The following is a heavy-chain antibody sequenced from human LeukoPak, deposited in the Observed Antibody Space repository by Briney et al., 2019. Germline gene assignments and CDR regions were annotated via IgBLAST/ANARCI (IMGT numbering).Heavy chain of an antibody. CDR1: GGTFSSYA. J-gene: IGHJ4*02. CDR3: ARTYCGGDCYPDY. V-gene: IGHV1-69*05. Sequence: ASVRVSCKASGGTFSSYAISWVRQAPGQGLEWMGGIIPIFGTANYAQKFQGRVTITTDESTSTAYMELSSLRSEDTAVYYCARTYCGGDCYPDYWGQGTLVTVSS. CDR2: IIPIFGTA. D-gene: IGHD2-21*02.